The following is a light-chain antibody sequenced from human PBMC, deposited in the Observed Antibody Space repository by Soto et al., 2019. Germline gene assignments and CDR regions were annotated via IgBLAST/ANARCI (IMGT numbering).Light chain of an antibody. J-gene: IGLJ1*01. V-gene: IGLV2-14*01. CDR2: DVS. CDR3: SSYTSSSSYV. CDR1: SSDVGGYNY. Sequence: QSALTQHASVSGSPGQSITISCTGTSSDVGGYNYVSWYQQHPGKAPKLMIYDVSNRPLGVSNRCSGSKSGNTASLTISWLQSEYEADYYCSSYTSSSSYVFGTGTKLTVL.